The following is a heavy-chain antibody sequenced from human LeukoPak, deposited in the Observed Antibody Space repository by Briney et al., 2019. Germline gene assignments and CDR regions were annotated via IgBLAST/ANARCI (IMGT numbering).Heavy chain of an antibody. CDR2: IIGSGGNT. Sequence: GGSLRLSGAASGLSFSYNAMTWVRQSPGKGLEWVSAIIGSGGNTYYADSVKGRFTISRDNAKNSLYLQMNSLRAEDTAVYYCARDQPIAVAGYFDYWGQGTLVTVSS. V-gene: IGHV3-23*01. D-gene: IGHD6-19*01. CDR3: ARDQPIAVAGYFDY. J-gene: IGHJ4*02. CDR1: GLSFSYNA.